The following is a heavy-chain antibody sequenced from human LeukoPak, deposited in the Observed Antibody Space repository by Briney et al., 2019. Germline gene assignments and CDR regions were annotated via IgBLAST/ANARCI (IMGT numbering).Heavy chain of an antibody. CDR1: GYSISSGYY. CDR3: ASGGLPYCGGDCSKSIDY. V-gene: IGHV4-38-2*02. Sequence: PSETLSLTCTVSGYSISSGYYWGWIRQPPGKGLEWIGSIYHSGSTYYNPSLKSRVTISVDTSKNQFSLKLSSVTAADTAVYYCASGGLPYCGGDCSKSIDYWCQGTLVTVSS. J-gene: IGHJ4*02. D-gene: IGHD2-21*02. CDR2: IYHSGST.